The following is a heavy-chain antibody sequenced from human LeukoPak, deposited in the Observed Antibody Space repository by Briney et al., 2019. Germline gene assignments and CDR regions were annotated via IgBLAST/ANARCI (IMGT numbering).Heavy chain of an antibody. J-gene: IGHJ4*02. V-gene: IGHV1-46*01. CDR2: INPSGGST. D-gene: IGHD2-15*01. Sequence: ASVTVSCTASGYTFTSYYMHWVRQAPRQGLEWMGIINPSGGSTSYAQKFQGRVTMTRDTSTSTVYMELSSLRSEGTAVYYCARDLPHCSGGSCYASYYFDYWGQGTLVTVSS. CDR3: ARDLPHCSGGSCYASYYFDY. CDR1: GYTFTSYY.